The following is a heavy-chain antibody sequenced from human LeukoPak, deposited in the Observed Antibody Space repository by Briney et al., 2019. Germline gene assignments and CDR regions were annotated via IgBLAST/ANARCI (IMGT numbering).Heavy chain of an antibody. J-gene: IGHJ4*02. V-gene: IGHV4-34*01. Sequence: PSETLSLTCAVYGGSFSGYYWSWIRQPPGKGLEWIGEINHSGSTNYNPSLKSRVTISVDTSKNQFSLKLSSVTATDTAVYYCASGLLWFGPDYWGQGTLVTVSS. CDR2: INHSGST. CDR3: ASGLLWFGPDY. D-gene: IGHD3-10*01. CDR1: GGSFSGYY.